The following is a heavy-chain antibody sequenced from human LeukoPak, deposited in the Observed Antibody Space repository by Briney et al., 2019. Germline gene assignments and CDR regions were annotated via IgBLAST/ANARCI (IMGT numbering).Heavy chain of an antibody. D-gene: IGHD1-26*01. Sequence: GGSLRLSCAASGFTFSSYAMSWVRQAPGKGLEWVSAISGSGGSTYYADSVKGRFTISRDNSKNTLYLQMNSLRAEDTAAYYCAKVTVGATTSPWDYWGQGTLVTVSS. CDR3: AKVTVGATTSPWDY. V-gene: IGHV3-23*01. CDR2: ISGSGGST. CDR1: GFTFSSYA. J-gene: IGHJ4*02.